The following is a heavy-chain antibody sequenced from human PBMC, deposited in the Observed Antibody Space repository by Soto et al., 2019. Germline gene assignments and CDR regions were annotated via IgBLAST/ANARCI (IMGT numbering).Heavy chain of an antibody. CDR3: AKASYYDYVWGSYGSWGAFDI. V-gene: IGHV3-23*01. D-gene: IGHD3-16*02. CDR1: GLTFSSYA. Sequence: GGSLRLSCAASGLTFSSYAMSWVRQAPGKGLEWVSVISGSGGNTYYADSVKGRFTISRDNSKNTPYLQMNSLRAEDTAVYYCAKASYYDYVWGSYGSWGAFDIWGQGTMVTVSS. J-gene: IGHJ3*02. CDR2: ISGSGGNT.